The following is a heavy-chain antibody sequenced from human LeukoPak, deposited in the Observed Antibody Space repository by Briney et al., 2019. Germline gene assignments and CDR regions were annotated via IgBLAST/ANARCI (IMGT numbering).Heavy chain of an antibody. CDR3: AREERSSYVGNYYYYMDV. V-gene: IGHV4-38-2*02. CDR1: GYSISSGYY. J-gene: IGHJ6*03. D-gene: IGHD4-11*01. Sequence: PSETLPLTCAVSGYSISSGYYWGWIRQPPGKGLEWIGSIYHSGSTYYNPSLKSRVTISVDTSKNQFSLKLSSVTAADTAVYYCAREERSSYVGNYYYYMDVWGKGTTVTVSS. CDR2: IYHSGST.